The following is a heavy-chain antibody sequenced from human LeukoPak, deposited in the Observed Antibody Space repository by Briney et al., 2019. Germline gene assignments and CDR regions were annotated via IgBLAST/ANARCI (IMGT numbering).Heavy chain of an antibody. V-gene: IGHV1-69*05. CDR3: AKDRIAPFGLDY. CDR2: IIPIFGTA. J-gene: IGHJ4*02. CDR1: GGTFSSYA. D-gene: IGHD2-21*01. Sequence: GASVKVSCKASGGTFSSYAISWVRQAPGQGLEWMGRIIPIFGTANYAQKFQGRVTITTDESTSTAYMELSSLRSEDTAVYYCAKDRIAPFGLDYWGQGTLVTVSS.